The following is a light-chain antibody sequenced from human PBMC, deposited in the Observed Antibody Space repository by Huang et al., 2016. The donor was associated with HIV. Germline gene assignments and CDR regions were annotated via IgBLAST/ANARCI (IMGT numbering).Light chain of an antibody. CDR3: QQYYSTPLT. CDR1: QRGLYSSNNKNY. CDR2: WAS. J-gene: IGKJ4*01. V-gene: IGKV4-1*01. Sequence: DIVMTQSPDSLAVSLGERATINCKSSQRGLYSSNNKNYLAWYQQKPGQPPKLLISWASTRESGVPDRFSGSGSGTDFTLTISSLQAEDVAVYYCQQYYSTPLTFGGGTKVEIK.